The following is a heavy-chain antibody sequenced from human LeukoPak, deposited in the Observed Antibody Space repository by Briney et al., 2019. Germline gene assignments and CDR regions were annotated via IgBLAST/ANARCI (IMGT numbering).Heavy chain of an antibody. Sequence: PGGSLRLSCAASGFTFRSYWMHWVRQAPGKGLVWVSRISSDGSSTTYADSVKGRFTISRDNAKNTVYLQMNSLRAEDTAVYYCANQLDYWGQGTLVTVSS. D-gene: IGHD1-14*01. V-gene: IGHV3-74*01. CDR1: GFTFRSYW. CDR3: ANQLDY. CDR2: ISSDGSST. J-gene: IGHJ4*02.